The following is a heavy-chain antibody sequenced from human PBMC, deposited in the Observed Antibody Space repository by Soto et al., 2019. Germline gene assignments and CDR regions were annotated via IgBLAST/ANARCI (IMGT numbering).Heavy chain of an antibody. CDR2: IYPGDSAT. D-gene: IGHD3-22*01. J-gene: IGHJ4*02. CDR3: ARPATNYYDSSGYYHPFDY. V-gene: IGHV5-51*01. CDR1: GYSFTSYW. Sequence: PGESLKISCKGSGYSFTSYWIGWVRQMPGKGLEWMGIIYPGDSATRYSPSFQGQVTISADKSISPACLQWSSLKAPEYAMYYCARPATNYYDSSGYYHPFDYWGQGTLVTVSS.